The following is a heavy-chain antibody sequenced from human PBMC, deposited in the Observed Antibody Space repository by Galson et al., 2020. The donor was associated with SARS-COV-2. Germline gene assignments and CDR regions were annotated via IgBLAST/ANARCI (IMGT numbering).Heavy chain of an antibody. CDR2: ISWNSGSI. CDR1: GFTFDDYA. Sequence: GGSLRLSCAASGFTFDDYAMHWVRQAPGKGLEWVSGISWNSGSIGYADSVKGRFTISRDNAKNSLYLQMNSLRAEDTALYYCAKDMFPMIVVVQHWGQGTLVTVSS. V-gene: IGHV3-9*01. CDR3: AKDMFPMIVVVQH. D-gene: IGHD3-22*01. J-gene: IGHJ4*02.